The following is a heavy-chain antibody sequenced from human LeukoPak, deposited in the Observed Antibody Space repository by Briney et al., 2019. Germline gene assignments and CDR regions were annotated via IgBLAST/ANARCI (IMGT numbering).Heavy chain of an antibody. Sequence: GKSLRLSCTASGFTFRDYAMHWVRQAPGKGLEWVALISTDSINKYYADSMAGRFTVSRDDSNNTLFLHLDTLKTEDTAVYFCARRPRGYALDVWGQGTMVTVS. CDR1: GFTFRDYA. CDR3: ARRPRGYALDV. CDR2: ISTDSINK. V-gene: IGHV3-30*04. J-gene: IGHJ3*01.